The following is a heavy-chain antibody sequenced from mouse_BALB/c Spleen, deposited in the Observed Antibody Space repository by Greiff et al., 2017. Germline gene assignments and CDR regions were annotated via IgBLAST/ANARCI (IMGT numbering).Heavy chain of an antibody. V-gene: IGHV14-3*02. CDR2: IDPANGNT. D-gene: IGHD2-1*01. CDR3: ARSYYGKGY. Sequence: EVKLVESGAELVKPGASVKLSCTASGFNIKDTYMHWVKQRPEQGLEWIGRIDPANGNTKYDPKFQGKATITADTSSNTAYLQLSSLTSEDTAVYYCARSYYGKGYWGQGTTLTVSS. CDR1: GFNIKDTY. J-gene: IGHJ2*01.